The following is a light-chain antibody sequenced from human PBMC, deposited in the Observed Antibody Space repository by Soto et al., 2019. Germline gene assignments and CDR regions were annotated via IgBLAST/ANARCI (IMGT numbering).Light chain of an antibody. CDR3: QTWGTGIGV. J-gene: IGLJ2*01. V-gene: IGLV4-69*01. CDR1: RGHSSYA. CDR2: LNSDGSH. Sequence: QPVLTQSPPASASLGASVKLTCTLSRGHSSYAIAWHQQQPEKGPRYLMKLNSDGSHSKGDGIPDRFSGSSSGAERYLTISSLQSEDEADYYCQTWGTGIGVFGGGTKLTVL.